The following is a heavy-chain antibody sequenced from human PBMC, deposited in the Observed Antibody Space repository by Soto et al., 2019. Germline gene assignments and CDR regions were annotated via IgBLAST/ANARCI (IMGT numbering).Heavy chain of an antibody. CDR1: GGSCSGYY. Sequence: QVQLQQWGAGLLKPSETLSLTCAVYGGSCSGYYWSWIRQPPGKGLEGSGEVNHSGSTNYNPSLKRRVTISVDTSKNQFSLKLTSVTAADTAVYYCARGPAPHRGIAARRDRGGYFDYWGQGTLVTVSS. D-gene: IGHD6-6*01. CDR3: ARGPAPHRGIAARRDRGGYFDY. V-gene: IGHV4-34*01. CDR2: VNHSGST. J-gene: IGHJ4*02.